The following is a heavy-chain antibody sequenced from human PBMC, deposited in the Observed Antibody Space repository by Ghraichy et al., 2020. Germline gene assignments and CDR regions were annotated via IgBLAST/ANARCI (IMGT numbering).Heavy chain of an antibody. CDR3: ARRDTDISRFDY. D-gene: IGHD5-18*01. J-gene: IGHJ4*02. V-gene: IGHV4-39*01. Sequence: GSLSLTCTVSGGSISGSTFYWVWIRQPPGRGLEWIGNINYRGSTNYNPSLKSRVTISVDTSKNQFSLRLTSVTAADTAVYYCARRDTDISRFDYWGQGTLVTVSS. CDR2: INYRGST. CDR1: GGSISGSTFY.